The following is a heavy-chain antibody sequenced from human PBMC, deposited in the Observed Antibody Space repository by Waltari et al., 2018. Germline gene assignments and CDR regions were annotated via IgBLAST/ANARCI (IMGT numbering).Heavy chain of an antibody. J-gene: IGHJ4*02. CDR3: TSRRSYHFYK. CDR2: IVSSGDVT. Sequence: EVQLLESGGGFVQPGGSLRLSCPSLGFQFSTLGIRCVRQAPGKGLEWVSTIVSSGDVTFYADSLKGRFTISRDNSRNMLYLHLNSLRADDTAVYFCTSRRSYHFYKWGQGTLVTVSP. V-gene: IGHV3-23*01. D-gene: IGHD3-10*01. CDR1: GFQFSTLG.